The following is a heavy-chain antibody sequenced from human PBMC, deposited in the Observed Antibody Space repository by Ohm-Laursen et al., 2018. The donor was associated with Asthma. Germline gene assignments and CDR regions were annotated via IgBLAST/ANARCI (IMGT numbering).Heavy chain of an antibody. CDR1: GFSFGTFA. Sequence: SLRLSCAASGFSFGTFAMSWVRQPPGKGLEFVSDISGHGGVIPNAGTVKRRFTISRDNSKNTVYLQMNNLRDEDTAVYYCAKDRVYGDGLLAYDYWGQGTLVTVSS. V-gene: IGHV3-23*01. J-gene: IGHJ4*02. CDR3: AKDRVYGDGLLAYDY. CDR2: ISGHGGVI. D-gene: IGHD2-8*01.